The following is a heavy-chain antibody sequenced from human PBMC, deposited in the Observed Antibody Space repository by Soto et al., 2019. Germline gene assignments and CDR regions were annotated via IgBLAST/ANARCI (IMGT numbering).Heavy chain of an antibody. D-gene: IGHD5-12*01. V-gene: IGHV3-64*01. CDR1: GFTFSRYA. CDR3: ARGGRGYEFDY. J-gene: IGHJ4*02. Sequence: EVQLVESGGGLVQPGGSLRLSCAASGFTFSRYAMHWVRQAPGKGLEYVSPISSNGGSTYYANSVKGRFTISRDNSEGTMYLQMGSLTPEDTAVYYCARGGRGYEFDYWGQGTLVTVSS. CDR2: ISSNGGST.